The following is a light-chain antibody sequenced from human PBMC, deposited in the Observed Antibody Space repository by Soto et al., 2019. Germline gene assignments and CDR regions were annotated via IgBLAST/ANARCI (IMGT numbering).Light chain of an antibody. CDR2: EVS. CDR3: ISYTTASTSYV. J-gene: IGLJ1*01. Sequence: QSALTQPASVSGSPGQSITISCTGTSSDVGLYNYVSWYQQYPGKAPKLMIFEVSNRPSGVSNRFSASKSGNTASMTISGLHAEDESDYYCISYTTASTSYVFGTGTKVTVL. CDR1: SSDVGLYNY. V-gene: IGLV2-14*01.